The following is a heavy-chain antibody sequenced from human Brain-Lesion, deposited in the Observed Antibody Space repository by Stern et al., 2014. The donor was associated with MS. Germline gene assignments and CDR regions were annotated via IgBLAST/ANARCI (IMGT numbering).Heavy chain of an antibody. J-gene: IGHJ4*02. V-gene: IGHV5-51*01. D-gene: IGHD6-6*01. CDR1: GYRFTSNW. CDR3: ARRGDSSSSGFDY. CDR2: IWPGDSDT. Sequence: VQLVQSGAEVKQPGESLKISCKGSGYRFTSNWIGWVRQMPGKGLEWVGIIWPGDSDTRYSPSFQGQVTISADKSISTAYLQWSSLQASDTAMYYCARRGDSSSSGFDYWGQGTLVIVSS.